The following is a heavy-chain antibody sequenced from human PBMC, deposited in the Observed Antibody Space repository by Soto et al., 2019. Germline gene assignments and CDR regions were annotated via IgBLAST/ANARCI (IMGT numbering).Heavy chain of an antibody. CDR3: ARGMIRGVVYYGVEV. D-gene: IGHD3-10*01. CDR1: GFSFSSYD. J-gene: IGHJ6*02. CDR2: MSFDGSYK. Sequence: QEQLVESGGGAVQPGRSLRLSCTASGFSFSSYDMHWVRQAPGEGLEWVSAMSFDGSYKHYADSVKGRFTISRDNSENTLYLQMNGLRPEATAVYFCARGMIRGVVYYGVEVWGQGTTVTVS. V-gene: IGHV3-30*03.